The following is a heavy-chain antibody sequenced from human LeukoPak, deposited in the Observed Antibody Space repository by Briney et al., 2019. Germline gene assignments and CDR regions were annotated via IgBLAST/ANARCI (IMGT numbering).Heavy chain of an antibody. CDR1: GDSLRSRNSY. J-gene: IGHJ4*02. CDR2: IYYTGST. V-gene: IGHV4-39*01. D-gene: IGHD5-12*01. CDR3: ARLFGYSDFVSHYFFDY. Sequence: PSETLSLTCTVSGDSLRSRNSYWGWIRQPPGKGLEWIGTIYYTGSTYYNPSLKSRVTISVDTSKNQFSLNLSSVTAADTAVYFCARLFGYSDFVSHYFFDYWGQGTLVTVSS.